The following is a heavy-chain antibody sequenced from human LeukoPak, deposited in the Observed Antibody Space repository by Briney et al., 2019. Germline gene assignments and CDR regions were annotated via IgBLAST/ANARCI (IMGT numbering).Heavy chain of an antibody. D-gene: IGHD3-3*02. CDR2: IIPKYSAS. V-gene: IGHV1-69*01. CDR1: GGSFSDYP. J-gene: IGHJ3*01. CDR3: ERPDRIFGVPAAFDA. Sequence: SVKVSCKASGGSFSDYPINWVREAPGQGLEWLGGIIPKYSASNYAQAFQGRVTITADESTNTVYMEMSGLRPDDTAVYYCERPDRIFGVPAAFDAWGQRTLVAVSS.